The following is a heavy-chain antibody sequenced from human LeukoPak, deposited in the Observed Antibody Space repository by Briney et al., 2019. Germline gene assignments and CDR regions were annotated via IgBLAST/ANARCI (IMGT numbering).Heavy chain of an antibody. V-gene: IGHV4-34*01. D-gene: IGHD4-17*01. CDR2: INHSGST. CDR3: ARGRKGLHGDSRKVYFDY. Sequence: SETLSLTCAVYGGSFSGYYWSWIRQPPGKGLEWIGEINHSGSTNYNPSLKSRVTISVDTSKNQFSLKLSSVTAADTAVYYCARGRKGLHGDSRKVYFDYWGQGTLVTVSS. J-gene: IGHJ4*02. CDR1: GGSFSGYY.